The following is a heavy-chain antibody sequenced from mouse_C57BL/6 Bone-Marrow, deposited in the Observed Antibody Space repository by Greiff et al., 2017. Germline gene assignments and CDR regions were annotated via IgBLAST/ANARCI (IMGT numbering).Heavy chain of an antibody. CDR1: GFTFSSYA. V-gene: IGHV5-4*01. J-gene: IGHJ3*01. CDR2: ISAAGSYT. Sequence: EVQVVESGGGLVKPGGSLKLSCAASGFTFSSYAMSWVRQTPEQRLEWVATISAAGSYTYYPDNVKGRFTISRDNAKNNRYLQMSRLKSEDTAMYYCARAASAGPAWFAYWGQGTLVTVSA. CDR3: ARAASAGPAWFAY.